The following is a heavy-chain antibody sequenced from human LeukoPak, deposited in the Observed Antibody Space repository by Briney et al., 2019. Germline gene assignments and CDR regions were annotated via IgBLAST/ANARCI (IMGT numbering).Heavy chain of an antibody. V-gene: IGHV4-59*01. CDR2: IYYSGST. Sequence: PSETLSLTCTVSGGSISSDYWSWIRQPPGKGLEWIGYIYYSGSTNYNPSLKSRVTISVDTSKNQFSLKLSSVTAADTAVYYCAGRSRGYSYGYYFWYFDLWGRGTLVTVSS. CDR3: AGRSRGYSYGYYFWYFDL. CDR1: GGSISSDY. D-gene: IGHD5-18*01. J-gene: IGHJ2*01.